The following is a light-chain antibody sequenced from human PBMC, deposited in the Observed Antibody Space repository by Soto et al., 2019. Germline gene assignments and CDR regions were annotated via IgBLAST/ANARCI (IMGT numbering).Light chain of an antibody. CDR2: DVS. Sequence: QSVLTQPASVSGSPGQSITISCTGTSSDVGGYNYVSWYQHHPGKAPKLMIFDVSNRPSGVSNRFSGSKSGNTASLTISGLQAEDEAEYYCSSYTASSTYGFGTGTKVTVL. CDR3: SSYTASSTYG. CDR1: SSDVGGYNY. V-gene: IGLV2-14*03. J-gene: IGLJ1*01.